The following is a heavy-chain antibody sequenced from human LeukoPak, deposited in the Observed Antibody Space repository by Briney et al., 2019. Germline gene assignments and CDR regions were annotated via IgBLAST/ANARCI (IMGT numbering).Heavy chain of an antibody. J-gene: IGHJ6*03. CDR2: IKQDGSEK. Sequence: GGSLRLSCAASGFTFSSYWMSWVRQAPGKGLEWVANIKQDGSEKYYVDSVKGRFTISRDNAKNSLYLQMNSLRAEDTAMYYCAREKETLLSITMVRGLIRRHYYMDVWGKGTTVTISS. CDR1: GFTFSSYW. CDR3: AREKETLLSITMVRGLIRRHYYMDV. V-gene: IGHV3-7*01. D-gene: IGHD3-10*01.